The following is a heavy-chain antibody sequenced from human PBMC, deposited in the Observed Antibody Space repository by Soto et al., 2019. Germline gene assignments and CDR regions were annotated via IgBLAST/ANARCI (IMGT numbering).Heavy chain of an antibody. Sequence: QVQLVQSGAEVKKPGASVKVSCKASGYTFTSYGISWVRQPPGQGLEWMGWISAYNGNTNYAQKLQGRGDRTTDASTSIAYMELRSLRSDDTAVYYCARDYCSSTSCYRVDTAMVIDYWGQGTLVTVSS. D-gene: IGHD2-2*02. CDR3: ARDYCSSTSCYRVDTAMVIDY. V-gene: IGHV1-18*04. CDR1: GYTFTSYG. CDR2: ISAYNGNT. J-gene: IGHJ4*02.